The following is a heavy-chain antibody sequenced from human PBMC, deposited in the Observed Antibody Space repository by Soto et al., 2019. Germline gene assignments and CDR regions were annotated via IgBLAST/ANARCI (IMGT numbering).Heavy chain of an antibody. CDR3: EKGRGGYCSSTSCYPNGMDV. V-gene: IGHV3-23*01. CDR1: GFTFSIYA. D-gene: IGHD2-2*01. Sequence: GGSLRLSCAASGFTFSIYAMSWVRPAPGKGLEWVSAISGSGDSTYYADSGKGRFTIARDNSKNTLYLQMNSLRAEDTAVYYCEKGRGGYCSSTSCYPNGMDVWGKGTTVTVSS. J-gene: IGHJ6*04. CDR2: ISGSGDST.